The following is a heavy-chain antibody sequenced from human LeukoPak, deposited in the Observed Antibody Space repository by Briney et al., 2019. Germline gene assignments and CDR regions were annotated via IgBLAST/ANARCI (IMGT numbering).Heavy chain of an antibody. CDR3: ARAFSYSTNWLDY. CDR1: GFTFSTYW. J-gene: IGHJ4*02. V-gene: IGHV3-7*03. Sequence: GGSLRPSCAASGFTFSTYWMSWVRQAPGKGLEWVANIKQDGSEKYYVDSVKGRFTIPRDNAKNSLYLQMNSLRAEDTAVYYCARAFSYSTNWLDYWGQGTLVTVPS. CDR2: IKQDGSEK. D-gene: IGHD6-13*01.